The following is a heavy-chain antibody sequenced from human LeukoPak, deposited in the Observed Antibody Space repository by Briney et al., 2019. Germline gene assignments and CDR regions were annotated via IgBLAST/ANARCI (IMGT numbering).Heavy chain of an antibody. CDR3: ARDERLLSFLK. Sequence: GGSLRLSCEASEFTFSHYWMSWVRQAPGKGLEWVAVISYDGSNKYYADSVKGRFTISRDNSKNTLCLQMNSLRAEDTAIYYCARDERLLSFLKWGQGTLVTVSS. CDR1: EFTFSHYW. D-gene: IGHD3-3*01. CDR2: ISYDGSNK. V-gene: IGHV3-30*03. J-gene: IGHJ4*02.